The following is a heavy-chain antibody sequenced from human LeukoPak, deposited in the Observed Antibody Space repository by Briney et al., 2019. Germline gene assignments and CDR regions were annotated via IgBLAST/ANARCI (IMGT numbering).Heavy chain of an antibody. CDR1: GFTFSSYA. CDR3: VVPMVRGVMSSWFDP. V-gene: IGHV3-23*01. CDR2: ISGSGGST. D-gene: IGHD3-10*01. Sequence: GGSLRLSCSPSGFTFSSYAMRWVRQPPGKGLECVSAISGSGGSTYYPDSVKGRFTSARDNSKHTLYLQMNSLKAEDTAVYYCVVPMVRGVMSSWFDPWGQGTLVTVSS. J-gene: IGHJ5*02.